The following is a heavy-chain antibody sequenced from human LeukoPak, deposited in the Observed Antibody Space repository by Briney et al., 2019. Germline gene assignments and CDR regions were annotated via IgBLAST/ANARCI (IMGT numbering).Heavy chain of an antibody. J-gene: IGHJ4*02. CDR2: FDPEDGET. D-gene: IGHD3-10*01. CDR1: GYTLTELS. CDR3: ARAHYYGSGSYYY. Sequence: GASVKVSCKIFGYTLTELSMHWVRQAPGKGLEWMGGFDPEDGETIYAQKFQGRVTITTDESTSTAYMELSSLRSEDTAVYYCARAHYYGSGSYYYWGQGTLVTVSS. V-gene: IGHV1-24*01.